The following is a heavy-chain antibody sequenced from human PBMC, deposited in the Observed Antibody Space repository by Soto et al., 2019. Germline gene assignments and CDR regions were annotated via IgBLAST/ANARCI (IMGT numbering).Heavy chain of an antibody. CDR1: GGTISSGDYY. D-gene: IGHD3-3*01. CDR3: ARWWSGSRQGFDP. V-gene: IGHV4-31*03. Sequence: SETLSLTCTVSGGTISSGDYYWSWIRQHPGKGLEWIGYIYYSGSTYYNPSLKSRVTISVDTSKNQFSLKLSSVTAADTAVYYCARWWSGSRQGFDPWGQGTLVTVSS. CDR2: IYYSGST. J-gene: IGHJ5*02.